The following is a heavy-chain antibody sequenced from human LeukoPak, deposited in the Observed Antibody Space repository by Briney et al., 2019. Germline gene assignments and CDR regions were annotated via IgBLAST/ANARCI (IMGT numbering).Heavy chain of an antibody. CDR2: INPNSGGT. CDR1: GYTFTGYC. J-gene: IGHJ6*03. Sequence: GASVKVSCKASGYTFTGYCMHWVRQAPGQGLEWMGRINPNSGGTNYAQKFQGRVTMTRDTSISTAYMELSRLRSDDTAVYYCARVRYNWNDVGYMDVWGKGTTVTVSS. V-gene: IGHV1-2*06. D-gene: IGHD1-1*01. CDR3: ARVRYNWNDVGYMDV.